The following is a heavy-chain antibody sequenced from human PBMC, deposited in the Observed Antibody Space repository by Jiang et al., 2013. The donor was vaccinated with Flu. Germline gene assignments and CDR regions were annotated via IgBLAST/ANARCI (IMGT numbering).Heavy chain of an antibody. Sequence: TSYADSVKGRFIISRDNAKNTLYLQMNSLRAEDTAVYYCARGPYYYDSSGYFGLWGRGTLVTVSS. J-gene: IGHJ2*01. D-gene: IGHD3-22*01. V-gene: IGHV3-74*01. CDR2: T. CDR3: ARGPYYYDSSGYFGL.